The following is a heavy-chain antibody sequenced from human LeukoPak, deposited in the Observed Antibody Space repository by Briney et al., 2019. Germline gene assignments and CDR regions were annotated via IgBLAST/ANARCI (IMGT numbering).Heavy chain of an antibody. CDR2: IIPIFGTA. J-gene: IGHJ6*02. D-gene: IGHD3-16*01. V-gene: IGHV1-69*13. CDR3: ARVPDYVWGSYPSYYYGMDV. CDR1: GGTFSSYA. Sequence: ASVNVSCKASGGTFSSYAISWVRQAPGQGLEWMGGIIPIFGTANYALKFQGRVTITADESTSTAYMELSSLRSEDTAVYYCARVPDYVWGSYPSYYYGMDVWGQGTTVTVSS.